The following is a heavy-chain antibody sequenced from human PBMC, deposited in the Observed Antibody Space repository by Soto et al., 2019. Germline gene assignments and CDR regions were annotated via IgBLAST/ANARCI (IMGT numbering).Heavy chain of an antibody. D-gene: IGHD6-13*01. V-gene: IGHV4-31*03. CDR1: GGSISSGVYY. CDR3: ARDSRQLTQGWFDP. CDR2: IYYSGST. J-gene: IGHJ5*02. Sequence: SETLSLTCTVSGGSISSGVYYWSWIRQHPGKGLEWIGYIYYSGSTYYNPSLKSRVTISVDTSKNQFSLKLSSVTAADTAVYYCARDSRQLTQGWFDPWGQGTLLTVSS.